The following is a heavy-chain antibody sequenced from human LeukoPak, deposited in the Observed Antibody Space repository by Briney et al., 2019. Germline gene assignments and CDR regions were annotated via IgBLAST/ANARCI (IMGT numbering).Heavy chain of an antibody. V-gene: IGHV3-66*01. CDR3: ARDGGSGTYYAEDSYYYGMDV. D-gene: IGHD3-10*01. CDR2: IYSGDTT. Sequence: GGSLRLSCAASGFTFSSYSMNWVRQAPGKGLEWVSFIYSGDTTFYANSVKGRFTISRDNSKNTLNLQMNSLRAEDTAVYYCARDGGSGTYYAEDSYYYGMDVWGQGTTVTVSS. J-gene: IGHJ6*02. CDR1: GFTFSSYS.